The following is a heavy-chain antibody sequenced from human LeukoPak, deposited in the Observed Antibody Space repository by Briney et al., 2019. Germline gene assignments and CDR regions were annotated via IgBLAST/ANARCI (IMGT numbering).Heavy chain of an antibody. CDR3: VRHDGRGGATMGAFDS. J-gene: IGHJ5*01. Sequence: SETLSLTCTVSAASFISSSHHWGWIRQSPGKGLEWIGTVYYGRTTYYNPSLDGRVTISLHTSANHFSLQLNSVTAADTAVYYCVRHDGRGGATMGAFDSWGQGTLVTVSS. V-gene: IGHV4-39*01. CDR1: AASFISSSHH. D-gene: IGHD5-12*01. CDR2: VYYGRTT.